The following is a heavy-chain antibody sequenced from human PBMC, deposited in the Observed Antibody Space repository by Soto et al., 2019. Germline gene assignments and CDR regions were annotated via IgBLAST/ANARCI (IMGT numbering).Heavy chain of an antibody. Sequence: PGGSLRLSCAASGFTFSGYWMIWVRQAPGKGLEWVANIKQDGSEKYYVDSVKGRFTISRDNAKNSLYLQMNSLRAEDTAVYYCARASPEGFDYWGQGTLVTVSS. CDR3: ARASPEGFDY. V-gene: IGHV3-7*01. CDR2: IKQDGSEK. CDR1: GFTFSGYW. J-gene: IGHJ4*02.